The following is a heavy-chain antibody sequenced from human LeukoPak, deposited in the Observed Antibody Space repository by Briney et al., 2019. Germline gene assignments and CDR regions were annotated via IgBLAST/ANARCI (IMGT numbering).Heavy chain of an antibody. V-gene: IGHV3-30*03. J-gene: IGHJ4*02. CDR1: GFTFSSYG. D-gene: IGHD6-19*01. CDR3: AGEIRSSGSDDY. CDR2: ISYDGSNK. Sequence: GRSLRLSCAASGFTFSSYGMHWVRQAPGKGLEWVAVISYDGSNKYYADSVKGRFTISRDNSKNTLYLQMNSLRAEDTAVYYCAGEIRSSGSDDYWGQGTLVTVSS.